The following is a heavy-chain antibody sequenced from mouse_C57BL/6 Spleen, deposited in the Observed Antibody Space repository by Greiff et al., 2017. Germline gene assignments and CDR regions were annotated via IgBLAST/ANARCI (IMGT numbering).Heavy chain of an antibody. J-gene: IGHJ3*01. CDR1: GYTFTDYE. CDR3: TRDLAWFAY. CDR2: IDPETGGT. V-gene: IGHV1-15*01. Sequence: VQLQQSGAELVRPGASVRLSCKASGYTFTDYEMHWVKQTPVHGLAWIGAIDPETGGTAYKQKFKGKAILTADKSSSTACMALRSLTSEDSAVYYCTRDLAWFAYWGQGTLVTVSA.